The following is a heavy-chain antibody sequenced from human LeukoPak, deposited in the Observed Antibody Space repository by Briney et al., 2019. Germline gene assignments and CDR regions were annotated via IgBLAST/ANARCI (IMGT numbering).Heavy chain of an antibody. J-gene: IGHJ6*03. Sequence: SETLSLTCSVSGGAIISYYWSWIRQPAGKGPEWIGRIYPTGNTDYNPSLKARVTMSPDLSKKQFPLRLRSVTAADTAVYYCARLKFYDSTGYSPGYYMDVWGKGTPVTVSS. D-gene: IGHD3-22*01. V-gene: IGHV4-4*07. CDR2: IYPTGNT. CDR3: ARLKFYDSTGYSPGYYMDV. CDR1: GGAIISYY.